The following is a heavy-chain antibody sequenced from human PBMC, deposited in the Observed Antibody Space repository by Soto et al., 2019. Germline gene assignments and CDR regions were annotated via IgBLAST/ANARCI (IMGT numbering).Heavy chain of an antibody. CDR3: ASRRNTALPSVWFAP. J-gene: IGHJ5*02. CDR1: GYSFTSYW. Sequence: GESLKISCKGSGYSFTSYWIGWVRQMPGKGLEWMGIIYPGDSDTRYSPSFQGQVTISADKSIITAYLQWSSLKASYTAMYYSASRRNTALPSVWFAPWGQGTLVTVSS. CDR2: IYPGDSDT. V-gene: IGHV5-51*03. D-gene: IGHD5-18*01.